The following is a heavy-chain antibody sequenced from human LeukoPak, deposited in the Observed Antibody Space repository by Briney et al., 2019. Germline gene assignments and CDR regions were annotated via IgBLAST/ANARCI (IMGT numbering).Heavy chain of an antibody. D-gene: IGHD3-10*01. V-gene: IGHV4-59*12. CDR2: IYYNGNT. CDR1: GGSISSDY. Sequence: SSETLSLTCTVSGGSISSDYWTWIRQPPGKGLECIGYIYYNGNTNYNPSLKSRVTISVDTSKSQFSLKLSSVTAADTAVYYCARGYGSGIYVDAFDIWTQGTMVTVSS. CDR3: ARGYGSGIYVDAFDI. J-gene: IGHJ3*02.